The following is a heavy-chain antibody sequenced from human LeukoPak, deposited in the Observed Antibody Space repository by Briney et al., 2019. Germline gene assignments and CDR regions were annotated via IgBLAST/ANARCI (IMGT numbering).Heavy chain of an antibody. CDR1: GYTFTDYS. V-gene: IGHV1-2*02. J-gene: IGHJ4*02. Sequence: ASVKVSCKTSGYTFTDYSIHWVRQAPGQGLEWMAWIDPNSGGTDSAQKFQGRVTMTRDTSLSTAYMELSSLTSDDTAVYYCARRTSVGVVKYFDYWGQGTLVTVSS. CDR2: IDPNSGGT. CDR3: ARRTSVGVVKYFDY. D-gene: IGHD3-3*01.